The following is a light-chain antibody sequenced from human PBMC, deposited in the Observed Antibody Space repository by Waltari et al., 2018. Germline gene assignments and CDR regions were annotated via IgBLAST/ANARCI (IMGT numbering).Light chain of an antibody. CDR2: QVN. J-gene: IGLJ3*02. Sequence: QSVLTQPASVSGSPGQSITISCTGTSTDIGYYNLVSWYQQYPGKAPKVMIYQVNKLPSETSKRFSGSKSGNTASLTISGLQAEDEADYYCCSYADSRTWVFGGGTKLTVL. CDR3: CSYADSRTWV. V-gene: IGLV2-23*02. CDR1: STDIGYYNL.